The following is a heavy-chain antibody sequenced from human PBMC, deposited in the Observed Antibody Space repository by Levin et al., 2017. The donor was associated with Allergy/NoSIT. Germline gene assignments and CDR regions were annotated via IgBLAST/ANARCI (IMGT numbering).Heavy chain of an antibody. CDR2: INIDFIIT. D-gene: IGHD2-2*01. CDR3: AREPPSAFDI. Sequence: SLRLSCAASGFTFSNDWRHGVRQAPGKGLVWFSLINIDFIITSYSYSFKGRFTISRDNANNTLYLQMNSLRAEDTAVYYCAREPPSAFDIWGQGTMVTVSS. V-gene: IGHV3-74*01. J-gene: IGHJ3*02. CDR1: GFTFSNDW.